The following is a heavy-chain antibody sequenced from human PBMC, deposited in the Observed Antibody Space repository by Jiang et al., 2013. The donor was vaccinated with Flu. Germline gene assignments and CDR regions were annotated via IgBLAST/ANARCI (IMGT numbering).Heavy chain of an antibody. CDR2: IYYSGST. Sequence: LLKPSETLSLTCTVSGGSISSSSYYWGWIRQPPEKGLEWIGSIYYSGSTYYNPSLKSRVTMSVDTSRNQFSLKLSSVTAADTAVYYCAKTMVMLFGYNWFDPWGQGTLVTVSS. J-gene: IGHJ5*02. D-gene: IGHD3/OR15-3a*01. CDR3: AKTMVMLFGYNWFDP. V-gene: IGHV4-39*01. CDR1: GGSISSSSYY.